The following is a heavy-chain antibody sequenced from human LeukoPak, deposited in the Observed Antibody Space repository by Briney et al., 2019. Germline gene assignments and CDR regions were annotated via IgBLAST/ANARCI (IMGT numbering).Heavy chain of an antibody. CDR2: ISSSSSYI. CDR1: GFTFSSYS. V-gene: IGHV3-21*04. J-gene: IGHJ5*02. D-gene: IGHD2-2*01. Sequence: GGSLRLSCAASGFTFSSYSMNWVRQAPGKGLEWVSSISSSSSYIYYADSVKGRFTISRDNAKNSLYLQMNSLRAEDTAVYYCAKLPREYCSSTSCPNWFDPWGQGTLVTVSS. CDR3: AKLPREYCSSTSCPNWFDP.